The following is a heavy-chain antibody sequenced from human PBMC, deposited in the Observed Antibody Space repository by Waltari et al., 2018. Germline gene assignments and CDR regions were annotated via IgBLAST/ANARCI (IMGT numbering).Heavy chain of an antibody. V-gene: IGHV3-23*01. Sequence: EVYLLESGGDLVLPGGSLRLSFAASRFIFSNFAMPWVREAPGKGLEWVSSISGTSDKTYYADSVKGRFTISRDNSNNTLYLQINSLRADDTAVYYCAKGRGNKLDFIDGFDIWGQGTMVTVSP. CDR3: AKGRGNKLDFIDGFDI. J-gene: IGHJ3*02. CDR1: RFIFSNFA. CDR2: ISGTSDKT. D-gene: IGHD3-3*01.